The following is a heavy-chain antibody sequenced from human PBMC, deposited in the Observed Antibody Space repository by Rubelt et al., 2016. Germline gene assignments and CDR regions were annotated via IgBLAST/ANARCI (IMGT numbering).Heavy chain of an antibody. CDR2: INPSSSST. V-gene: IGHV1-46*03. Sequence: MHWVRQAPGQGLEWMGIINPSSSSTGYAQKFQGRVTMTRDTSTSTVYMELSSLRSEDTAVYYCARGAMGQLVDYWGQGTLVTVPS. CDR3: ARGAMGQLVDY. D-gene: IGHD6-6*01. J-gene: IGHJ4*02.